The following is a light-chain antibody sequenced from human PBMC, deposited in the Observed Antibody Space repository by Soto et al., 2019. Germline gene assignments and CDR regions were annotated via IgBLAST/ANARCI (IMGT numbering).Light chain of an antibody. J-gene: IGKJ3*01. CDR2: EAS. CDR3: QQYNSYV. V-gene: IGKV1-5*03. CDR1: QTISSW. Sequence: IQMTQSPSTLSGSVGDRVTITCRASQTISSWLAWYQQKPGKAPKLLIYEASTLKSGVPSRFSGSGSGTDFTLTISSLRPEDFATYYCQQYNSYVFGPGTKVDIK.